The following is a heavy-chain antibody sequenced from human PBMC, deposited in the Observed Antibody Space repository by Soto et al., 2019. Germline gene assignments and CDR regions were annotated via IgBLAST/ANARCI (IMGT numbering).Heavy chain of an antibody. Sequence: GGSLRLSCAASGSTFSSYWMHWVRQAPGKGLVWVSRINSDGSSTSYADSVKGRFTISRDNAKNTLYLQMNSLRAEDTAVYYCARASREMATIYSYYYYYGMDVWGQGTTVTVSS. V-gene: IGHV3-74*01. J-gene: IGHJ6*02. CDR2: INSDGSST. CDR1: GSTFSSYW. D-gene: IGHD5-12*01. CDR3: ARASREMATIYSYYYYYGMDV.